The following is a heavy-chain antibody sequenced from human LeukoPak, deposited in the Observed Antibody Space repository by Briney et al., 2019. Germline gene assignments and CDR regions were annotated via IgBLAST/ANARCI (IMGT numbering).Heavy chain of an antibody. J-gene: IGHJ6*03. CDR3: ARSYYQSPYYYYMDV. CDR2: IYYSGST. D-gene: IGHD1-26*01. CDR1: GGSISSYY. Sequence: SETLSLTCTVSGGSISSYYWSWIRQPPEKGLEWIGYIYYSGSTNYNPSLKSRVTISVDTSKNQFSLKLSSVTAADTAVYYCARSYYQSPYYYYMDVWGKGTTVTVSS. V-gene: IGHV4-59*01.